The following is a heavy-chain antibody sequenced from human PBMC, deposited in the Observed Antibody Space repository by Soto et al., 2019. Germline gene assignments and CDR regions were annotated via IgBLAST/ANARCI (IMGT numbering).Heavy chain of an antibody. CDR1: GFTFTSYS. Sequence: GGSLRLSCTTSGFTFTSYSMHWVRQAPGKGLEWVATFWYDASAQRYADSVKGRFTISRDPSRGTVYLLMDSLRTDDTAVYYCVFGSWNQYFFDHWGQGILVTVSS. D-gene: IGHD6-13*01. CDR2: FWYDASAQ. V-gene: IGHV3-33*08. CDR3: VFGSWNQYFFDH. J-gene: IGHJ4*02.